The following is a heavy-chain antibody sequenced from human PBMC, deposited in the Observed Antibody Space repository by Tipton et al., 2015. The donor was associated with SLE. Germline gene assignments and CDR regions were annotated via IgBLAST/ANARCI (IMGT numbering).Heavy chain of an antibody. CDR2: IYYSGST. J-gene: IGHJ6*03. D-gene: IGHD3-10*01. CDR1: GGSISSFY. Sequence: TLSLTCTVSGGSISSFYWSWIRQPPGKGLEWIGYIYYSGSTNYNPSLKSRVTISVDTSKNQFSLKLSSVTAADTAVYYCARDHLPGGYYSYMDVWGKGPTVTVSS. CDR3: ARDHLPGGYYSYMDV. V-gene: IGHV4-59*01.